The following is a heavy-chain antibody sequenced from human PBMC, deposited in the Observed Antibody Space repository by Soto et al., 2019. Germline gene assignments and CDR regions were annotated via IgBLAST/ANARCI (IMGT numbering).Heavy chain of an antibody. D-gene: IGHD3-3*01. CDR2: ISYDGSNK. J-gene: IGHJ6*02. CDR1: GFTFSSYG. Sequence: QVQLVESGGGVVQPGRSLRLSCAASGFTFSSYGMHWVRQAPGKGLEWVAVISYDGSNKYYADSVKGRFTISRNNSKNTLYLQMNSLRAEDTAVYYCAKEFLDPRDYYYGMDVWGQGTTVTVSS. V-gene: IGHV3-30*18. CDR3: AKEFLDPRDYYYGMDV.